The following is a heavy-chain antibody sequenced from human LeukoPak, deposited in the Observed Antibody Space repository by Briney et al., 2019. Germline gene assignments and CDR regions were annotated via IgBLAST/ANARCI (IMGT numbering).Heavy chain of an antibody. D-gene: IGHD4-11*01. Sequence: GGSLRLSCVASGFTFFTHPMNWVRQAPGKGLEWVSYISISGSTMYYADSVRGRFTISRDNAKNSVYLQMDSLRADDTAVYYCVRDRFNYALDYWGQGALVTVSS. CDR2: ISISGSTM. J-gene: IGHJ4*02. V-gene: IGHV3-48*03. CDR1: GFTFFTHP. CDR3: VRDRFNYALDY.